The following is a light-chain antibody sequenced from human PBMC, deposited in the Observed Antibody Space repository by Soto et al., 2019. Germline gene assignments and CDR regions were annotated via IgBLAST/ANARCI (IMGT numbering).Light chain of an antibody. V-gene: IGLV2-14*01. CDR3: SSYSSTTTREV. Sequence: QSALTQPASVSGSPGQSITISCTGTSSDVGGYNFVSWYQHHPGTPPKLIIYEVIHRPSGVSNRFSGSKSAITASLTISGLQVEDDADYFCSSYSSTTTREVFGTGTKLTVL. J-gene: IGLJ1*01. CDR1: SSDVGGYNF. CDR2: EVI.